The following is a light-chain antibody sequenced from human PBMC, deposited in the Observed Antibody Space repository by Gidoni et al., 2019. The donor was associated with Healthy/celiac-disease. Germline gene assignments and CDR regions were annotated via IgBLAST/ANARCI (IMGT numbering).Light chain of an antibody. CDR2: DVS. Sequence: QSALTQPASVSGSPGQSITISCTGTSSDIGDYNYVSWYQQHPGNAPKLMIYDVSYRPSGISDRFSGSKSGNTASLTISGLQAEDEADYYCGSYTSSSTLVFGGGTKLTVL. CDR1: SSDIGDYNY. CDR3: GSYTSSSTLV. J-gene: IGLJ2*01. V-gene: IGLV2-14*03.